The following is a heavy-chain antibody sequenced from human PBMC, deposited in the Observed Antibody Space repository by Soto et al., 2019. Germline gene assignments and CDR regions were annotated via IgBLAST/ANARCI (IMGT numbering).Heavy chain of an antibody. CDR3: AAVGATAGAVDY. V-gene: IGHV3-13*01. CDR2: IGTAGDT. D-gene: IGHD1-26*01. CDR1: GFTFSSYD. J-gene: IGHJ4*02. Sequence: PGGSLRLSCAASGFTFSSYDMHWVRQATGKGLEWVSAIGTAGDTYYPGSVKGRFTISRENAKNSLYLQMNSLRAGDTAVYYCAAVGATAGAVDYWGQGTLVTVSS.